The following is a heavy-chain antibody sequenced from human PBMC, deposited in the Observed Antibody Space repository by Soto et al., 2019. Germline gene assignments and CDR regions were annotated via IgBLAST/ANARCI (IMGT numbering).Heavy chain of an antibody. CDR2: IDVGSANA. CDR3: AKAGGSGSYYAERDYYFDY. V-gene: IGHV1-58*01. D-gene: IGHD3-10*01. Sequence: SVKVSCKTSGFTFSSSAVHWVRQARGHRLQWIGWIDVGSANANYAQMLQERVTISRDMSTSTAYMELSSLRPEDTAVYYCAKAGGSGSYYAERDYYFDYWGQGTLVTVSS. CDR1: GFTFSSSA. J-gene: IGHJ4*02.